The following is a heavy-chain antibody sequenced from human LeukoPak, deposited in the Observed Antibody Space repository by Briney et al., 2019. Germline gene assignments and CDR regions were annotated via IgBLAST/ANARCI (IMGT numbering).Heavy chain of an antibody. CDR2: INHCGST. Sequence: PSETLSLTCAVYGGSFSGYYWSWIRQPPGKGLEWIGEINHCGSTNYNPSLKSRVTISVDTSKNQFSLKLSSVTAADTAVYYCARGRDYYDSSGYSPYWGQGTLVTVSS. V-gene: IGHV4-34*01. J-gene: IGHJ4*02. CDR1: GGSFSGYY. D-gene: IGHD3-22*01. CDR3: ARGRDYYDSSGYSPY.